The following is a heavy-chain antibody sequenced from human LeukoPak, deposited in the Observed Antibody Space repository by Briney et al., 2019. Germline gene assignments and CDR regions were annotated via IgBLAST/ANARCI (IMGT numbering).Heavy chain of an antibody. CDR2: IYYSGST. D-gene: IGHD2/OR15-2a*01. J-gene: IGHJ4*02. CDR3: AGHHPRNTVDF. CDR1: GGSISGYY. Sequence: SETLSLTCTVSGGSISGYYWSWIRQPPGKGLEWIGYIYYSGSTNYNPSLKSRVTISVDTSKNQFSLKLSSVTAADTAVYYCAGHHPRNTVDFWGQGTLVTVSS. V-gene: IGHV4-59*08.